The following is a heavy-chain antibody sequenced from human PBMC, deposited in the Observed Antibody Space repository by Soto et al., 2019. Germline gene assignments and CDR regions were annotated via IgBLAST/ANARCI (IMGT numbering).Heavy chain of an antibody. CDR3: ATVYTTESHITIFGVVTPFFSY. CDR1: GYTLTELS. CDR2: FDPEDGET. J-gene: IGHJ4*02. Sequence: GASVKVSCKVSGYTLTELSMHWVRQAPGKGLEWMGGFDPEDGETIYAQKFQGRVTMTEDTSTDTAYMELSSLRSEDTAVYYCATVYTTESHITIFGVVTPFFSYWGQGTLVTVSS. V-gene: IGHV1-24*01. D-gene: IGHD3-3*01.